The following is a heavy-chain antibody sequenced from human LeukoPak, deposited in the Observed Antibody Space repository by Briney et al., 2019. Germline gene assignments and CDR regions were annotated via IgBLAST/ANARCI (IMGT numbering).Heavy chain of an antibody. CDR3: ARDQYDTWSRRGNFDS. D-gene: IGHD3-3*01. CDR2: ISGSDTNT. V-gene: IGHV3-23*01. J-gene: IGHJ4*02. CDR1: GFTFNNYA. Sequence: PGGSLRLSCAASGFTFNNYAMSWVRQAPGKGLEWVSVISGSDTNTYYADSVKGRFTISRDNTKNSLYLQMNSLRAEDTAVFYCARDQYDTWSRRGNFDSWGQGTLVIVSS.